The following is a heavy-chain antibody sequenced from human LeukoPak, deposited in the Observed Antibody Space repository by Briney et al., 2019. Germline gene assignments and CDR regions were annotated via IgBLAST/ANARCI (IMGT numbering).Heavy chain of an antibody. CDR2: IYYSGST. CDR3: ARVRSYYYDSSGYYFDY. J-gene: IGHJ4*02. V-gene: IGHV4-59*01. Sequence: PSETLSLTCTVSGGSISSYYWSWIRQPPGQGLEWIGYIYYSGSTNYNPSLKSRVTISVDTPKNQFSLKLSSVTAADTAVYYCARVRSYYYDSSGYYFDYWGQGTLVTVSS. D-gene: IGHD3-22*01. CDR1: GGSISSYY.